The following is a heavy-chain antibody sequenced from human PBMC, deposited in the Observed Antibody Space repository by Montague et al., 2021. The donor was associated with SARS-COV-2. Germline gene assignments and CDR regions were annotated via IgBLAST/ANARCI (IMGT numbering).Heavy chain of an antibody. CDR2: ISDSGST. CDR3: ARHYSATLPAVY. D-gene: IGHD2-15*01. J-gene: IGHJ4*02. Sequence: ETLSLTCTVSGGSISSFYWSWFRQPPGKGLEWIGYISDSGSTNCNPSLTSRVTMSVDTSKNQFSLKVNSVTAADTAVYYCARHYSATLPAVYWGQGTLVTVSS. CDR1: GGSISSFY. V-gene: IGHV4-59*08.